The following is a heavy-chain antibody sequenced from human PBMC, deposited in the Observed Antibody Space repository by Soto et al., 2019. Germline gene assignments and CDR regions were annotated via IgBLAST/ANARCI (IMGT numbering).Heavy chain of an antibody. CDR2: IWYDGSNK. V-gene: IGHV3-33*01. CDR1: GFTFSSYG. CDR3: ARDEGDYGHYHYYGMDV. D-gene: IGHD4-17*01. Sequence: QVQLVESGGGVVQPGRSLRLSCVVSGFTFSSYGMHWVRQAPGKGLEWVAVIWYDGSNKDYADSVKGRFTISRDNSNNTLDLQMNSLRAEDTAVYYCARDEGDYGHYHYYGMDVWGQGTTVTVSS. J-gene: IGHJ6*02.